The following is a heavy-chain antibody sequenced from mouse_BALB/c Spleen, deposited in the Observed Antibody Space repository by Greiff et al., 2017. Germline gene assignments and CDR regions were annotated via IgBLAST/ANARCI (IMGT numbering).Heavy chain of an antibody. Sequence: EVQLQQSGPELVKPGASVKISCKASGYTFTDYNMHWVKQSHGKSLEWIGYIYPYNGGTGYNQKFKSKATLTVDNSSSTAYMELRSLTSEDSAVYYCARREAYYGNYYAMDYWGQGTSVTVSS. D-gene: IGHD2-10*01. CDR3: ARREAYYGNYYAMDY. V-gene: IGHV1S29*02. J-gene: IGHJ4*01. CDR2: IYPYNGGT. CDR1: GYTFTDYN.